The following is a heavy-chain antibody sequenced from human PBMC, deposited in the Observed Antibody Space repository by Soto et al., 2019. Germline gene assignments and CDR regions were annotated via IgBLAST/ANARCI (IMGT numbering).Heavy chain of an antibody. J-gene: IGHJ6*04. CDR1: GFTFSSYW. CDR3: ARNPSIVLVPPPPYYYYYSVMAV. V-gene: IGHV3-7*01. CDR2: IKQDGSEK. Sequence: GGSLRLSCAASGFTFSSYWMSWVRQAPGKGLEWVANIKQDGSEKYYVDSVKGRFTISRDNAKNSLYLQMNSLRAEDTAVYYCARNPSIVLVPPPPYYYYYSVMAVWGKGTTATVSS. D-gene: IGHD2-2*01.